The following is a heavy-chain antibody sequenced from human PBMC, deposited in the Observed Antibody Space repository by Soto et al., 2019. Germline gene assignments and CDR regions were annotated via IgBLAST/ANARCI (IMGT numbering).Heavy chain of an antibody. Sequence: EVQLVESGGGLVKPGGSLRVSCAASGFTFSNYTIKWVRQAPGKGLEWVSAISSSSLYIYYADSVKGRFTISRDNAKNSLYLQMNSLGAEDTAVYYCARANYDFWSGYSNYFGMDVWGQGTTVTVSS. CDR1: GFTFSNYT. J-gene: IGHJ6*02. D-gene: IGHD3-3*01. V-gene: IGHV3-21*01. CDR2: ISSSSLYI. CDR3: ARANYDFWSGYSNYFGMDV.